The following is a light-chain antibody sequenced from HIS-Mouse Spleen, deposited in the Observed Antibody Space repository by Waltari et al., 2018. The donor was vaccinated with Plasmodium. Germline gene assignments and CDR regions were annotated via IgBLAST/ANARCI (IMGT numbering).Light chain of an antibody. CDR2: AGS. CDR1: SRDVGSYNL. V-gene: IGLV2-23*01. Sequence: QSALTQPASVSGSPGQSITISCTGTSRDVGSYNLVSWYQQHPGKAPNLMIYAGSKRPSGVSNRFSGSKSGNTASLTISGLQAEDEADYYCCSYAGSSTHVVFGGGTKLTVL. CDR3: CSYAGSSTHVV. J-gene: IGLJ2*01.